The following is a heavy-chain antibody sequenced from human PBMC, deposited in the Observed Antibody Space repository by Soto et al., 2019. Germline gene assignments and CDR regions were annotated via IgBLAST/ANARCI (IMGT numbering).Heavy chain of an antibody. CDR1: GFTFSSYA. D-gene: IGHD3-22*01. J-gene: IGHJ4*02. CDR2: ISGSGGTT. V-gene: IGHV3-23*01. Sequence: GGSLRLSCAASGFTFSSYAMSWVRQAPGKRLEWVSAISGSGGTTYYADSVKGRFTISRDNSKNTLYLQMNSLRAEDTAVYYCAKARRSDSSGYYYDYWGQGTLVTVSS. CDR3: AKARRSDSSGYYYDY.